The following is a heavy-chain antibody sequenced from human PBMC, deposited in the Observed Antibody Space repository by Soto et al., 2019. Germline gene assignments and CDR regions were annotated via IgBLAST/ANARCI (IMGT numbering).Heavy chain of an antibody. Sequence: QVQLVQSGAEVKKPGSSVKVSCKASGGTFGRYTLSWVRQAPGQGLEWMGWIIPILETANYARRFQGRLKITADTSTGPAYMDLSGLKSDDTGVYYCARGGKLGGDLDVWGKGTPVTVSS. CDR3: ARGGKLGGDLDV. CDR1: GGTFGRYT. J-gene: IGHJ6*04. D-gene: IGHD3-10*01. V-gene: IGHV1-69*08. CDR2: IIPILETA.